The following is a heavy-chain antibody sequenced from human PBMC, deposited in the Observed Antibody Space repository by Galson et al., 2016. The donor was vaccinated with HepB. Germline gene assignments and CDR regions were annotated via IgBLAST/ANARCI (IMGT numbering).Heavy chain of an antibody. V-gene: IGHV3-23*01. D-gene: IGHD3-22*01. CDR3: VKDHPMRETGILFDC. CDR2: LSGSGGAT. Sequence: SLRLSCAASGFTFRDFAMTWVRQAPGKGLEWVSGLSGSGGATHYAASVKGRYTISTDDPKNTLYLQLNNLRTEDTGVYDCVKDHPMRETGILFDCWGPGTVVTVSS. CDR1: GFTFRDFA. J-gene: IGHJ4*02.